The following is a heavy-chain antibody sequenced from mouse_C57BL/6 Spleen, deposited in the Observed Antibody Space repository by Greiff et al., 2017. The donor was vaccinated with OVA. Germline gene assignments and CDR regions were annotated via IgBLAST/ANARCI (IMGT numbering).Heavy chain of an antibody. CDR1: GYTFTSYG. CDR3: YYGNYEGYFDV. D-gene: IGHD2-1*01. J-gene: IGHJ1*03. V-gene: IGHV1-81*01. Sequence: VKLQESGAELARPGASVKLSCKASGYTFTSYGISWVKQRTGQGLEWIGEIYPRSGNTYYNEKFKGKATLTADKSSSTAYMELRSLTSEDSAVYFCYYGNYEGYFDVWGTGTTVTVSS. CDR2: IYPRSGNT.